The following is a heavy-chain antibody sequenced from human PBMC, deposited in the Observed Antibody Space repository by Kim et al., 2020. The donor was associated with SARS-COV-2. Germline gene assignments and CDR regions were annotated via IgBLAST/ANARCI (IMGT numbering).Heavy chain of an antibody. Sequence: GGSLRLSCAASGFTFSSYSMNWVRQAPGKGLEWVSSISSSSSYIYYADSVKGRFTISRDNAKNSLYLQMNSLRAEDTAVYYCASFGRDSSSWYDYYYYGMDVWGQGTTVTVSS. CDR2: ISSSSSYI. V-gene: IGHV3-21*01. CDR1: GFTFSSYS. D-gene: IGHD6-13*01. J-gene: IGHJ6*02. CDR3: ASFGRDSSSWYDYYYYGMDV.